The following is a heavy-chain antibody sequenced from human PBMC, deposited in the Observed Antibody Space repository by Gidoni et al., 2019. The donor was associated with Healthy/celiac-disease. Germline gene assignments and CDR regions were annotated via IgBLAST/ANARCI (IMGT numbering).Heavy chain of an antibody. J-gene: IGHJ6*02. CDR3: AGGYCSGGSCRYGMDV. V-gene: IGHV4-38-2*01. Sequence: QVQLQESGPGLVKPSETLSLTCAVSGYSISSGYYWGWIRQPPGKGLEWIGSIYHRGSTYYNPSLKSLVTISVDTSKNQFSLKRSSVTAADTAVYYCAGGYCSGGSCRYGMDVWGQGTTVTVSS. D-gene: IGHD2-15*01. CDR1: GYSISSGYY. CDR2: IYHRGST.